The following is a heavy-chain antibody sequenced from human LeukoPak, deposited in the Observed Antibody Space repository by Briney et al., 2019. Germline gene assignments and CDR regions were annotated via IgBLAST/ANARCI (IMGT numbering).Heavy chain of an antibody. J-gene: IGHJ4*02. D-gene: IGHD4-23*01. Sequence: ASVKVSCKASGYTFTSYGISWVRQAPGQGLEWMGWISAYNGNTNYAQKLQGRVTMTTDTSTSTVYMELSSLRSEDTAVYYCARDLYGGTSATFGYWGQGTLVTVSS. CDR2: ISAYNGNT. CDR3: ARDLYGGTSATFGY. V-gene: IGHV1-18*01. CDR1: GYTFTSYG.